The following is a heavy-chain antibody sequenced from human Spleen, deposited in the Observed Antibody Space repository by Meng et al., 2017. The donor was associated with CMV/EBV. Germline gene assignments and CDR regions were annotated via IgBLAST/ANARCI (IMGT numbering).Heavy chain of an antibody. CDR1: GYSFTSYW. J-gene: IGHJ3*02. V-gene: IGHV5-51*01. Sequence: KVSCKGSGYSFTSYWIGWVRQMPGKGLEWMGIIYPGDSDTRYSPSFQGQVTISADKSISTAYLQWSSLKASDTAMYYCARPPGRNAGRGYLFPNAFDIWGQGTMVTVSS. CDR3: ARPPGRNAGRGYLFPNAFDI. CDR2: IYPGDSDT. D-gene: IGHD3-22*01.